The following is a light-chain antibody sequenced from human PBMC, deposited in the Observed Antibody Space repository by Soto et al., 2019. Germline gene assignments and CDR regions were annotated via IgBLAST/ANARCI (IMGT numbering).Light chain of an antibody. CDR3: SSYTSDTSLDVV. CDR1: SSDVGDYNL. J-gene: IGLJ2*01. CDR2: DVT. Sequence: QSALTQPASVSGSPGQSITISCTGTSSDVGDYNLVSWYQQHPGKAPKLIIYDVTNRPSGVSSRFSGSKSGNSASLTISGFQAEDEADSYCSSYTSDTSLDVVLGGGTQLTVL. V-gene: IGLV2-14*01.